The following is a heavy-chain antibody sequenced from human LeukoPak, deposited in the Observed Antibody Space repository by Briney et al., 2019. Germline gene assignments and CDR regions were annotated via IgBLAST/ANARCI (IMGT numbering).Heavy chain of an antibody. CDR2: INHSGST. CDR3: ARVKDPGGYYYYYYMDI. D-gene: IGHD3-16*01. J-gene: IGHJ6*03. CDR1: GGSISSYY. V-gene: IGHV4-34*01. Sequence: SETLSLTCTVSGGSISSYYWTWIRQPPGKGLEWIGEINHSGSTNYNPSLKSRVTISVDTSKNQFSLKVSSVTAADTAVYYCARVKDPGGYYYYYYMDIWGKGNTVTVSS.